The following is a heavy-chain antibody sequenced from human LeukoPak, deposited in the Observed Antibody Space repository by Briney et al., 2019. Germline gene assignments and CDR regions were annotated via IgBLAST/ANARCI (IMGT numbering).Heavy chain of an antibody. CDR2: ISYDGSNK. CDR3: AKGRNYDFWSGYHRGSYYYYGMDV. V-gene: IGHV3-30*18. J-gene: IGHJ6*02. D-gene: IGHD3-3*01. CDR1: GLTFSSYG. Sequence: PGGSLRLSCAASGLTFSSYGMHWVRQAPGKGLEWVAVISYDGSNKYYADSVKGRFTISRDNSKNTLYLQMNSLRAEDTAVYYCAKGRNYDFWSGYHRGSYYYYGMDVWGQGTRSPSP.